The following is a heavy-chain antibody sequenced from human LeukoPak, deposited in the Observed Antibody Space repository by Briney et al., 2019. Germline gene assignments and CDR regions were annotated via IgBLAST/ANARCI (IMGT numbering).Heavy chain of an antibody. J-gene: IGHJ6*02. CDR1: GFTFSSYC. D-gene: IGHD2-2*02. Sequence: PGGSLRLSCAASGFTFSSYCMSWVRQAPGKGLEWVANIKQDGSKKYYVDSVKGRFTISKDNAKHSLYQQMNILSADTPADYYSARALGYCRSTSCYTSSYYYYGMDVWGQGTRVTVSS. CDR3: ARALGYCRSTSCYTSSYYYYGMDV. V-gene: IGHV3-7*01. CDR2: IKQDGSKK.